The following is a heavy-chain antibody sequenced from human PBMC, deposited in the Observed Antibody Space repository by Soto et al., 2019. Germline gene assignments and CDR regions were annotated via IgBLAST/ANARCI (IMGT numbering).Heavy chain of an antibody. J-gene: IGHJ6*02. D-gene: IGHD3-22*01. CDR2: IIPIFGTA. Sequence: SSVKVSCAASGCTFSSYAISWVRQAPGQGLELIGGIIPIFGTANYAQKFQGRVTITADESTSTAYMELSSLRSEDTAVYYCARDFYYYDSSGYRGGLVGYYYGMDVWGQGTTVTVSS. CDR1: GCTFSSYA. CDR3: ARDFYYYDSSGYRGGLVGYYYGMDV. V-gene: IGHV1-69*13.